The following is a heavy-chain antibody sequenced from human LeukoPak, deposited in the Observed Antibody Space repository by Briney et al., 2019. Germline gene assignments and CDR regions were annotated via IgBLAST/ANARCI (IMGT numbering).Heavy chain of an antibody. Sequence: PSETLSLTCAVYGGSFSGYYWSWIRQPPGKGLEWMGEINHSGSTNYNPSLKSRVTISVDTSKNQFSLKLSSVTAADTAVCYCARDPIYDFWSGYYSVWGQGTLVTVSS. J-gene: IGHJ4*02. CDR2: INHSGST. D-gene: IGHD3-3*01. V-gene: IGHV4-34*01. CDR1: GGSFSGYY. CDR3: ARDPIYDFWSGYYSV.